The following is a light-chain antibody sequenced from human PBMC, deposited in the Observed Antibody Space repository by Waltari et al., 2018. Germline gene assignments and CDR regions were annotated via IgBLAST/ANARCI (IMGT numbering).Light chain of an antibody. Sequence: EIVLTQSPGTLSSSPGERATLSCRAGQSVGRSLAWYQPKPGQAPRLLIYAASSRATGIPDRFSGSGSGTDFSLTISRLEPEDFAVYYCQHYVRLPATYGQGTKVEIK. CDR1: QSVGRS. CDR2: AAS. V-gene: IGKV3-20*01. CDR3: QHYVRLPAT. J-gene: IGKJ1*01.